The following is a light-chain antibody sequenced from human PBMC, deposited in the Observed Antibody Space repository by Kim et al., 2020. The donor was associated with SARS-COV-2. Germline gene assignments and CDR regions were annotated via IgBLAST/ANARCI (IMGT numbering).Light chain of an antibody. Sequence: DIQMTQSPSTLSASVGDRVTITCRASQSINTWLAWYQQKPGKAPKLLIYKASSLESGVPSRFSGSGSGTEFTLTISSLQPDDFATYHCQQYNNYPLTFGGGTKVDIK. J-gene: IGKJ4*01. CDR1: QSINTW. CDR3: QQYNNYPLT. V-gene: IGKV1-5*03. CDR2: KAS.